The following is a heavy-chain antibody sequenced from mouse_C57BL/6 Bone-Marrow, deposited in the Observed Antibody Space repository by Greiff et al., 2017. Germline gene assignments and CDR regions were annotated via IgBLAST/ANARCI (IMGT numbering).Heavy chain of an antibody. CDR2: IDPSDSYT. CDR1: GYTFTSYW. D-gene: IGHD1-1*01. J-gene: IGHJ2*01. V-gene: IGHV1-50*01. Sequence: QVQLQQPGAELVKPGASVKLSCKASGYTFTSYWMQWVKQRPGQGLEWIGEIDPSDSYTNYNQKFKGKATLTVNTSSSTAYMQRSSLTSEDSAVYYGASGSDYYGSIYFDYWGQGTTLTVSA. CDR3: ASGSDYYGSIYFDY.